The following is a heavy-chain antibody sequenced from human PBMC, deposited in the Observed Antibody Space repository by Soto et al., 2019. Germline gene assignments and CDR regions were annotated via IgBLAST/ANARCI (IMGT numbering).Heavy chain of an antibody. D-gene: IGHD7-27*01. Sequence: QVQLQESGPGLVKPSETLSLTCTVSGASVSSGSQYWTWIRQPPGKGLEWLGNISSSGGTNYSPSLQSRDSLSLDKSKNQLSLIPSSVTAADTAVYYCARELGKSGMDVCGQGTTDSVSS. J-gene: IGHJ6*02. CDR2: ISSSGGT. CDR3: ARELGKSGMDV. CDR1: GASVSSGSQY. V-gene: IGHV4-61*01.